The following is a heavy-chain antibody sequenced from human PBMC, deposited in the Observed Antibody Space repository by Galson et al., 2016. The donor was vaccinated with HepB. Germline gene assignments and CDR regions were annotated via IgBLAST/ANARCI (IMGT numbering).Heavy chain of an antibody. V-gene: IGHV1-18*01. CDR1: GYTFSSYG. J-gene: IGHJ4*01. CDR2: ISTYNGKT. D-gene: IGHD6-13*01. Sequence: SVKVSCKASGYTFSSYGINWVRQAPGQGLEWMGWISTYNGKTNYGQNFQGRITMTTDTSTSTAYVELRTLRSDDTAVYYCACDISVRAAGLDYWGHETRVTLSS. CDR3: ACDISVRAAGLDY.